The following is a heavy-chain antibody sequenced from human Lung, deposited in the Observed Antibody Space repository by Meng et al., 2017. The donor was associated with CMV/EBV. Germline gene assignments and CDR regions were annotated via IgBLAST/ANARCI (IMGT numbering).Heavy chain of an antibody. D-gene: IGHD2-2*01. CDR3: ARTPKDIVVVPADSFYFDY. V-gene: IGHV3-30-3*01. CDR2: ISHDGSNK. Sequence: GGSLRLXCAASGFTFSSYAMHWVRQAPGKGLEWVAVISHDGSNKYYADSVKGRFTISRDNSKNTLYLQMNSLRAEDTAVYYCARTPKDIVVVPADSFYFDYWGQGTLVTVSS. CDR1: GFTFSSYA. J-gene: IGHJ4*02.